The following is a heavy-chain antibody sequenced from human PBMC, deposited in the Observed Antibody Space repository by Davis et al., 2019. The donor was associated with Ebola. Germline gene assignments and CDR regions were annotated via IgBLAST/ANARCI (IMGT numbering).Heavy chain of an antibody. Sequence: GGFLRLSCAASGFTFSTYNMDWVRQAPGKGLEWVANIGSDTHYADSVKGRFTISRDNAKNSLYLQMNSLRDEDTAVYYCVRQWFGETDWGQGTLVTVSS. J-gene: IGHJ4*02. D-gene: IGHD3-10*01. V-gene: IGHV3-48*02. CDR1: GFTFSTYN. CDR2: IGSDT. CDR3: VRQWFGETD.